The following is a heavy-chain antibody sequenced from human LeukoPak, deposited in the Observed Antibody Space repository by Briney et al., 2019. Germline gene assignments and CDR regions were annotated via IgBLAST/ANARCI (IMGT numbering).Heavy chain of an antibody. CDR2: INHSGST. V-gene: IGHV4-34*01. CDR1: GGSFSGYY. CDR3: ARGSSGWYYFDY. Sequence: SEALSLTCAVYGGSFSGYYWSWIRQPPGKGLEWIGEINHSGSTNYNPSLKSRVTISVDTSKNQFSLKLSSVTAADTAVYYCARGSSGWYYFDYWCQGTLVTVSS. J-gene: IGHJ4*02. D-gene: IGHD6-19*01.